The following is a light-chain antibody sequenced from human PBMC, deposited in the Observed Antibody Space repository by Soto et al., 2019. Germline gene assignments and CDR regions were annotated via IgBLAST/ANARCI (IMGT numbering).Light chain of an antibody. CDR3: QPYNNWPLT. V-gene: IGKV3-15*01. Sequence: IVLTQSPATLSLSPGKRATLSCRASQSVRSNLAWYQHKPGQTPRLLIYDTSTRATGVPARFSGSRSGPEFTLTINSLQSEDFAIYYCQPYNNWPLTFGGGTKVDIK. CDR1: QSVRSN. CDR2: DTS. J-gene: IGKJ4*01.